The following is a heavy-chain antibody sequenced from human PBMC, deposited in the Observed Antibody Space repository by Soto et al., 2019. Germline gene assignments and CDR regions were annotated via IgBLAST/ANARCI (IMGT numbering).Heavy chain of an antibody. CDR3: ARDRMDDDSSGYSAFDI. D-gene: IGHD3-22*01. J-gene: IGHJ3*02. CDR2: IYYSGST. V-gene: IGHV4-59*01. Sequence: SETLSLTCTVSGGSISSYYWSWIRQPPGKGLEWIGYIYYSGSTNYNPSLKSRVTISVDTSKNQFSLKLSSVTAADTAVYYCARDRMDDDSSGYSAFDIWGQGSMVTVSS. CDR1: GGSISSYY.